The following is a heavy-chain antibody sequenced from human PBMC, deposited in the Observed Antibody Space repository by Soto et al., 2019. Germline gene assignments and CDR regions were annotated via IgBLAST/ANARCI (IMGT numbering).Heavy chain of an antibody. D-gene: IGHD4-4*01. CDR2: ILYDGSNK. J-gene: IGHJ4*02. CDR3: AKDRTVTTSGFSDF. V-gene: IGHV3-30*18. Sequence: GGSLRLSXAASGFTFNNYGMHWVRQAPGKGLEWVAVILYDGSNKYYADAVRGRFTISRDNSKNTLYLQMNSLRPEDTAVYYCAKDRTVTTSGFSDFWGQGTLVTVSS. CDR1: GFTFNNYG.